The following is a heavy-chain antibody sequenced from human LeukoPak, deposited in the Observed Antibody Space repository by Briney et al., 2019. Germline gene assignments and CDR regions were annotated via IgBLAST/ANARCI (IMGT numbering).Heavy chain of an antibody. CDR3: ARGFEYGWFDP. CDR1: VYTFTGSDYY. J-gene: IGHJ5*02. V-gene: IGHV1-2*02. CDR2: INPKTGAT. D-gene: IGHD2-2*01. Sequence: ASVKVSCKASVYTFTGSDYYIHGVRQAPGQGPEWLGWINPKTGATTYSQTFQGRVTMSRDTSITTAYMELSRLRSDDTAVYYCARGFEYGWFDPWGQGTLVTVSS.